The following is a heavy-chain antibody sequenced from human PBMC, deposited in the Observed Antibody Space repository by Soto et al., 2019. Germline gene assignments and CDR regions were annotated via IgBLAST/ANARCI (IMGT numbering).Heavy chain of an antibody. CDR2: LTYNGGDT. J-gene: IGHJ4*02. CDR1: GFTFSHYA. Sequence: GGSLRLSCAASGFTFSHYAVSWVRQAPGKGLEWVSGLTYNGGDTYYADSVKGRFTISRDNSKNTVFLQMNSLRDEDSAVYFCARAGDWNYVQDFWGQGTLVTVSS. D-gene: IGHD1-7*01. CDR3: ARAGDWNYVQDF. V-gene: IGHV3-23*01.